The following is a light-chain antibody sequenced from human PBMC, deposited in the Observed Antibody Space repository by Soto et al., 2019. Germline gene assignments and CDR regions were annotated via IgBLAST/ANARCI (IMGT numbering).Light chain of an antibody. J-gene: IGKJ1*01. CDR3: QQYYSYTRT. Sequence: DIQITQSPSTLSASVGDRVTITCRASQSIGNWLAWYQQKPGKAPKLLIYDVSSLESGVPSRFSGSGSGTDFTLTISCLQSEDFATYYCQQYYSYTRTFGQGTKVDIK. CDR1: QSIGNW. CDR2: DVS. V-gene: IGKV1-5*01.